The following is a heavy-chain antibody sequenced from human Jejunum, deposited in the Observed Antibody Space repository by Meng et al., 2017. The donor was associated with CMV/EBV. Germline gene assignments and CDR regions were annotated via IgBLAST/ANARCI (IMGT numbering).Heavy chain of an antibody. CDR1: VFTFNNFP. Sequence: LSCFAFVFTFNNFPIPWVRQAPGKGLEWVAVISSDATKQHYAESVKGRFTISRDNSKSTLYLQMNSLRAEDTAVYYCARDPGVDFWGQGTLVTVSS. D-gene: IGHD3-3*01. CDR3: ARDPGVDF. CDR2: ISSDATKQ. J-gene: IGHJ4*02. V-gene: IGHV3-30*04.